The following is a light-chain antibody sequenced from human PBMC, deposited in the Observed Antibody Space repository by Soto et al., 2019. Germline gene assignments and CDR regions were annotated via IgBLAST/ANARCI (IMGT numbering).Light chain of an antibody. CDR1: SSNIGAGYD. CDR2: AYN. CDR3: QSYDSSLSGWV. Sequence: QSVLTQPPSVSGAPGQRVTISRTGSSSNIGAGYDVHWYQQLPGTAPKLLIYAYNNRPSGVPDRFSGSKSGTSPSLAITGLQAEDEADYYCQSYDSSLSGWVFGGGTKLTVL. J-gene: IGLJ3*02. V-gene: IGLV1-40*01.